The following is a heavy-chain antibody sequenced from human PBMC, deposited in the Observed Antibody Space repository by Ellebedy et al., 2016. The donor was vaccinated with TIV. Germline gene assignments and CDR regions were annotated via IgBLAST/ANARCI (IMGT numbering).Heavy chain of an antibody. J-gene: IGHJ2*01. CDR3: ARAGSSGWEAYFDL. CDR1: GFTFTQYW. CDR2: ITSYGSST. Sequence: GESLKISCAASGFTFTQYWLHLVRHAPGKGPVWVSRITSYGSSTTSADSVKVRFTISRDNAKNTLYLKMNSLRAEDTAVYYCARAGSSGWEAYFDLWGRGTLVTVSS. V-gene: IGHV3-74*01. D-gene: IGHD6-19*01.